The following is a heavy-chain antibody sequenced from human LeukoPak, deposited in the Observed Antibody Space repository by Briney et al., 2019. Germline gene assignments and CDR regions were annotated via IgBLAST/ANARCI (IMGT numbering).Heavy chain of an antibody. V-gene: IGHV1-18*01. CDR3: ARDRLDILTGYYLIGEVDYYYYGMDV. D-gene: IGHD3-9*01. CDR2: VSAYNGNT. Sequence: GASVKVSCKASGYTFTDYGINWVRQAPGQGLEWMGWVSAYNGNTNYAQKLQGRVTMTTDTSTSTAYMELRSLRSDDTAVYYCARDRLDILTGYYLIGEVDYYYYGMDVWGQGTTVTVSS. J-gene: IGHJ6*02. CDR1: GYTFTDYG.